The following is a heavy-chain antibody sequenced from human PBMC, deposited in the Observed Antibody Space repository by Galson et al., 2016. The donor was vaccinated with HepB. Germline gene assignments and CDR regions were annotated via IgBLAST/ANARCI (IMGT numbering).Heavy chain of an antibody. J-gene: IGHJ4*02. CDR3: AREELGRWGPGFDY. V-gene: IGHV4-31*03. CDR2: IYYSGST. CDR1: GGSISSDGHY. D-gene: IGHD3-10*01. Sequence: TLSLTCTVSGGSISSDGHYWSWIRQHPGKGPEWIGYIYYSGSTYYNPSLKSRVTISVDTSKNQFSLRLSSVTAAATAVYYCAREELGRWGPGFDYWGQGTLVTVSS.